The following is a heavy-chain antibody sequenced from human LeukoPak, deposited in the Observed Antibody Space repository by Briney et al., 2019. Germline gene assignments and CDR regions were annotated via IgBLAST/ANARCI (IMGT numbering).Heavy chain of an antibody. CDR2: ISSNGGST. D-gene: IGHD5-18*01. J-gene: IGHJ4*02. Sequence: PGGSLRLSXAASGFTFSSYAMHWVRQAPGKGLEYVSAISSNGGSTYYANSVEGRFTISRDNSKNTLYLQMGSLRAEDMAVYYCARERVPSGPTAMGYWGQGTLVTVSS. CDR1: GFTFSSYA. V-gene: IGHV3-64*01. CDR3: ARERVPSGPTAMGY.